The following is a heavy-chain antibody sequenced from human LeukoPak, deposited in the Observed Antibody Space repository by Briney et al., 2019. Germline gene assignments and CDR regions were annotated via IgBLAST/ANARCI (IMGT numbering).Heavy chain of an antibody. Sequence: SETLSLTCTVSGGSISSSSYYWGWIRQPPGKGLEWIGSIYYSGSTYYNPSLKSRVTISVDTSKNQFSLKLSSVTAADTAVYYCARTGTYSGSQRDDYWGQGTLVTASS. CDR1: GGSISSSSYY. CDR2: IYYSGST. J-gene: IGHJ4*02. V-gene: IGHV4-39*01. CDR3: ARTGTYSGSQRDDY. D-gene: IGHD1-26*01.